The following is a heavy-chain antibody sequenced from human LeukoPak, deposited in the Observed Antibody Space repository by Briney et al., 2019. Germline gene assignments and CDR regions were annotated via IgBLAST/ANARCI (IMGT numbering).Heavy chain of an antibody. CDR3: VRDRPAGSFDY. J-gene: IGHJ4*02. V-gene: IGHV4-38-2*02. CDR2: MYHSGST. Sequence: SETLSLTCAVSDYSTSSGYYWGWIRQPPGKGLEWIGSMYHSGSTSYSPSLKSRVTISVDTSKNQFSLKLTSVTAADTALYYCVRDRPAGSFDYWGQGTLVTVSS. D-gene: IGHD2-15*01. CDR1: DYSTSSGYY.